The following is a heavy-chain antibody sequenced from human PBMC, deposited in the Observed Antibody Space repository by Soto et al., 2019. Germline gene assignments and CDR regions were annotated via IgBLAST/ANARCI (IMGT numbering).Heavy chain of an antibody. CDR2: IYWDDDK. J-gene: IGHJ6*02. Sequence: QITLKESGPTLVKPTQTLTLTCTFSAFSLSTGGVGVGWIRQPPGKALEWLALIYWDDDKRYSPSLRSRLTIPKDTSKTPVVLTMTNMDPVDTATYYCIQSRCGGDCLQSYASYYYYGMDVWGQGTTVTVSS. D-gene: IGHD2-21*02. CDR3: IQSRCGGDCLQSYASYYYYGMDV. CDR1: AFSLSTGGVG. V-gene: IGHV2-5*02.